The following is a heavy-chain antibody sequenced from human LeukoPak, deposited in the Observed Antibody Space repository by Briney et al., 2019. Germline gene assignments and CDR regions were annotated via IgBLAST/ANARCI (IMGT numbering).Heavy chain of an antibody. J-gene: IGHJ4*02. V-gene: IGHV3-11*04. D-gene: IGHD3-22*01. CDR1: GFTFSDYY. Sequence: PGGSLRLSCAASGFTFSDYYMGWIRQAPGKGLEWISYVTNNNGAMFYAGSLEGRFTIFRDNAKNSLYLQMNSLRPDDTAVYYCARALADNRGYYLGFDYWGRGTLVTVSS. CDR3: ARALADNRGYYLGFDY. CDR2: VTNNNGAM.